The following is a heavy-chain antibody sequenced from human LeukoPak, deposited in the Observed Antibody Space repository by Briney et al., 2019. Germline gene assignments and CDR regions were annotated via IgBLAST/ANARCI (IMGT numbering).Heavy chain of an antibody. CDR2: INHSGST. Sequence: SETLSLTCAVYGGSFSGYYWSWIRQPPGKGLEWIGEINHSGSTDYNPSLKSRVTISVDTSKNQFSLKLSSVTAADTAVYYCARGGQLYYYGSGKPGGLDYWGQGTLVTVSS. J-gene: IGHJ4*02. D-gene: IGHD3-10*01. V-gene: IGHV4-34*01. CDR1: GGSFSGYY. CDR3: ARGGQLYYYGSGKPGGLDY.